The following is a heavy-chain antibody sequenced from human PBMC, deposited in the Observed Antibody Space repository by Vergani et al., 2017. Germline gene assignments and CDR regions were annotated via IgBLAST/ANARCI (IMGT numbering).Heavy chain of an antibody. V-gene: IGHV3-23*01. Sequence: VQLQQWGAGLLKPSETLSLTCAVYGGSFSGYYWSWIRQPPGKGLEWVSAISGSGGSTYYADSVKGRFTISRDNSKNTLYLQMNSLRAEDTAVYYCAKDSQGSSYFDYWGQGTLVTVSS. D-gene: IGHD2-15*01. CDR2: ISGSGGST. CDR3: AKDSQGSSYFDY. J-gene: IGHJ4*02. CDR1: GGSFSGYY.